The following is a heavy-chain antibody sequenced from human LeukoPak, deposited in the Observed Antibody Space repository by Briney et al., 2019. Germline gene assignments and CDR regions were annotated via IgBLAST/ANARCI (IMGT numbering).Heavy chain of an antibody. CDR3: ARDSSIDY. CDR2: MNPNSGNT. Sequence: ASVKVSCKASGCTFTSYDINWVRQAAGQGLEWMGWMNPNSGNTVYAQKFQGRVTMTRNSSISTAYMELSSLRSEDTAVYYCARDSSIDYWGQGTLVTVSS. CDR1: GCTFTSYD. J-gene: IGHJ4*02. V-gene: IGHV1-8*01. D-gene: IGHD2/OR15-2a*01.